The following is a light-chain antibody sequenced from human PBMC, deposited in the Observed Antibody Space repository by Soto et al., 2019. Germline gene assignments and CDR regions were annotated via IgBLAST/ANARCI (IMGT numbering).Light chain of an antibody. CDR2: SNY. CDR3: AAWDDRVSDLI. Sequence: QSVLTQPPSASGTPGQRVTISCSGSNSNIGSNPVHWYQQFPGTAPKVLIYSNYQRPSGVPDRFSGSKSGTSASLAISGLQSEDEADYYCAAWDDRVSDLIFGGGT. J-gene: IGLJ2*01. CDR1: NSNIGSNP. V-gene: IGLV1-44*01.